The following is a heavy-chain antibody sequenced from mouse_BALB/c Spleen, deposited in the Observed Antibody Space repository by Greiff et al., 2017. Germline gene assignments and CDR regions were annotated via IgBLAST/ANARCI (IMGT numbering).Heavy chain of an antibody. CDR3: VRHLDY. Sequence: DVKLVESGGGLVQPKGSLKLSCAASGFTFNTYAMNWVRQAPGKGLEWVARIRSKSNNYATYYADSVKDRFTISRDDSQSMLYLQMNNLKTEDTAMYYCVRHLDYWGQGTTLTVSS. V-gene: IGHV10-1*02. CDR2: IRSKSNNYAT. CDR1: GFTFNTYA. J-gene: IGHJ2*01.